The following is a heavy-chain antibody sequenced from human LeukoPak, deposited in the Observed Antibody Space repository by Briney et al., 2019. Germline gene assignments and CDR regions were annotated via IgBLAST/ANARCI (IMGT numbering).Heavy chain of an antibody. CDR1: GFTFSSYG. CDR3: AKDPHYNYGDYVGL. Sequence: PGGSLRLSCAASGFTFSSYGMSWVRQAPGKGLEWVSAISGSGGSTYYADSVKGRFTISRDNSKNTLYLQMNSLRAEDTAVYYCAKDPHYNYGDYVGLWGQGTLVTVSS. V-gene: IGHV3-23*01. J-gene: IGHJ4*02. D-gene: IGHD4-17*01. CDR2: ISGSGGST.